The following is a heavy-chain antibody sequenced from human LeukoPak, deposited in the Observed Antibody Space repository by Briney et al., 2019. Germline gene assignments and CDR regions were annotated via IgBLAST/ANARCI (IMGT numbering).Heavy chain of an antibody. V-gene: IGHV1-69*13. Sequence: SVKVSCTASGGTFSSYAISWVRQAPGQGLEWMGGIIPIFGTANYAQKFQGRVTITADESTSTAYMELSSLRSEDTAVYYCAIVDTAMARPYWGQGTLVTVSS. CDR1: GGTFSSYA. CDR3: AIVDTAMARPY. J-gene: IGHJ4*02. CDR2: IIPIFGTA. D-gene: IGHD5-18*01.